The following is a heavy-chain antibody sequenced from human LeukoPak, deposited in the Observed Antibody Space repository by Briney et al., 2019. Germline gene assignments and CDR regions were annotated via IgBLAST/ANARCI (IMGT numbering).Heavy chain of an antibody. Sequence: ASVEVSCKASGYTFTGYYMHWVRQAPGQGLEWMGWINPNSGGTNYAQKFQGRVTMTRDTSISTAYMELSRLRSDDTAVYYCARDRHIVVVVAASNWFDPWGQGTLVTVSS. V-gene: IGHV1-2*02. J-gene: IGHJ5*02. D-gene: IGHD2-15*01. CDR2: INPNSGGT. CDR3: ARDRHIVVVVAASNWFDP. CDR1: GYTFTGYY.